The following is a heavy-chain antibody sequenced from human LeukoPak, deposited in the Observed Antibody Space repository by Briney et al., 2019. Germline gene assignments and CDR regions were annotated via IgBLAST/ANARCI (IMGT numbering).Heavy chain of an antibody. CDR2: IDISGGST. D-gene: IGHD4/OR15-4a*01. CDR1: GFTFNSHA. CDR3: ANEVRPNDY. Sequence: GGSLRLSCAVSGFTFNSHAMCWVRQAPGKGLEWVSSIDISGGSTYYADSVKGRFTISRDNSKNMLYLQMNSLRGEDTALYFCANEVRPNDYWGQGTLVTVSS. V-gene: IGHV3-23*01. J-gene: IGHJ4*02.